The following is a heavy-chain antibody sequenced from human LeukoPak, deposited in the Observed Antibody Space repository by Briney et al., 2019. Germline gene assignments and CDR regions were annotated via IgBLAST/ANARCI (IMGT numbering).Heavy chain of an antibody. CDR3: ASSSLRGSDAFGI. D-gene: IGHD3-16*01. Sequence: SQTLSLTCAISGDSVSNNNAAWNWIRQSPSRGLEWLGRTYYRSKWYTDYAVSVSSRVTINPDASKNQFSLQLNSVTPEDTAVYYCASSSLRGSDAFGIWGQGTMVTVSS. V-gene: IGHV6-1*01. CDR1: GDSVSNNNAA. CDR2: TYYRSKWYT. J-gene: IGHJ3*02.